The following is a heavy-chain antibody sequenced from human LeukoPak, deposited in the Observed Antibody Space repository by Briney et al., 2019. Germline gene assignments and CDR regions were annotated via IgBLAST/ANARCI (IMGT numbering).Heavy chain of an antibody. Sequence: PSETLSPTCTVSGGSISSFYWSWIRQPPGKGLEWIGHIYTSGSTSYNPSLKSRVTISVDTSKNQFSLRLTSVTAADTAVYYCARLYYYGSGSYYYYYIDVWGKGTTVTVSS. CDR2: IYTSGST. D-gene: IGHD3-10*01. V-gene: IGHV4-4*09. CDR3: ARLYYYGSGSYYYYYIDV. CDR1: GGSISSFY. J-gene: IGHJ6*03.